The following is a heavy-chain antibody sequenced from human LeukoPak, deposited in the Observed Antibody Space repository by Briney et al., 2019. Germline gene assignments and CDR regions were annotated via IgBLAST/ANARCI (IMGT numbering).Heavy chain of an antibody. CDR1: GDSINNYY. V-gene: IGHV4-59*08. J-gene: IGHJ3*02. Sequence: SETLSLTCTVSGDSINNYYWNWVRQPPGKGLEWIGYVYYSGSTNYNPSLTSRVTISIDTSKKHFSLKLSSVTAADTAVYYCARRRVLTGSSRGDAFDIWGQGTVVTVSS. CDR2: VYYSGST. CDR3: ARRRVLTGSSRGDAFDI. D-gene: IGHD3-9*01.